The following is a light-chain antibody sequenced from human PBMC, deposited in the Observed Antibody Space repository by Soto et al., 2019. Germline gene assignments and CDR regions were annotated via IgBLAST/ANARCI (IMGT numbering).Light chain of an antibody. Sequence: DVVMTQSPLSLSVTLGQPASISCRSSQGLVCSDGNTFLNWFHQRPGQSPRRLIYQVSNRDSGVPDRFSGSGSGTDYTLTISRVEAEDVGIYYCVQGTHWPWTFGQGTKVEIK. CDR1: QGLVCSDGNTF. J-gene: IGKJ1*01. CDR3: VQGTHWPWT. CDR2: QVS. V-gene: IGKV2-30*01.